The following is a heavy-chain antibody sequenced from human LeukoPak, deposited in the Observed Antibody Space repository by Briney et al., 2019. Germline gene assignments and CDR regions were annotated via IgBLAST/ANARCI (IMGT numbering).Heavy chain of an antibody. D-gene: IGHD1-26*01. CDR3: ARRVVGSYAAYYFDY. Sequence: GESLKISCKGSGYSFTSYWIGWVRQMPGKGLEWMGIIYPGDSDTRYSPSFQGQVTISADKSISTAYLQWSSLKASDTAMCYCARRVVGSYAAYYFDYWGQGTLVTVSS. CDR1: GYSFTSYW. CDR2: IYPGDSDT. J-gene: IGHJ4*02. V-gene: IGHV5-51*01.